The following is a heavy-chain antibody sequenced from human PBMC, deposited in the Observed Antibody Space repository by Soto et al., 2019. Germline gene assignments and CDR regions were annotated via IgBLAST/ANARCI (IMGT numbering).Heavy chain of an antibody. CDR1: GYTLTELS. CDR3: AISVGGYYGSGSYYNAGVDAFDI. Sequence: GASVKVSCKVSGYTLTELSMHWVRQAPGKGLEWMGGFDPEDGETIYAQKFQGRVTMTEDTSTDTAYMELSSLRSEDTAVYYCAISVGGYYGSGSYYNAGVDAFDIWG. V-gene: IGHV1-24*01. CDR2: FDPEDGET. J-gene: IGHJ3*02. D-gene: IGHD3-10*01.